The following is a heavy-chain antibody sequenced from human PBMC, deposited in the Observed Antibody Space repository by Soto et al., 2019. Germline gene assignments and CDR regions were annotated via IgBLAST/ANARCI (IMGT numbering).Heavy chain of an antibody. D-gene: IGHD6-19*01. V-gene: IGHV1-18*01. CDR1: GGTFSSYG. Sequence: ASVKVSCKASGGTFSSYGISWVRQAPGQGLEWMGLISAYGGNTNYAQKLQGRVTMTRDTSTSTVYMELSSLRSEDTAVYYCARGGEEQGLVPNNWFDPWGQGTLVTVSS. CDR2: ISAYGGNT. CDR3: ARGGEEQGLVPNNWFDP. J-gene: IGHJ5*02.